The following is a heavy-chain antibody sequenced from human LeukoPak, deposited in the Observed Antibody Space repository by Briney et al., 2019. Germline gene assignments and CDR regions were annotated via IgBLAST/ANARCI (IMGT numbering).Heavy chain of an antibody. Sequence: GGSLRLSCAASGFTFSSYAMHWVRQAPGKGLEWVAVISYDGSNKYYADSVKGRFTISRDNSKNTLYLQMNSLRAEDTAVYYCARKLVAPTILFDYWGQGTLVTVSS. CDR1: GFTFSSYA. CDR3: ARKLVAPTILFDY. J-gene: IGHJ4*02. D-gene: IGHD6-6*01. V-gene: IGHV3-30-3*01. CDR2: ISYDGSNK.